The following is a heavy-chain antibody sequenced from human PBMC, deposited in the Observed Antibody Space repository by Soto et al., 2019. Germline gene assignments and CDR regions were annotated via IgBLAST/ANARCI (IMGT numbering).Heavy chain of an antibody. V-gene: IGHV3-23*01. CDR2: ISTSGGST. CDR1: GFTFSTYG. Sequence: PGGSLRLSCAASGFTFSTYGMSWVRQAPGKGLEWVSGISTSGGSTFYADSVKGRFTISRDNSKNTLYLQTNSLRAEDTAVYHCAKGYRVEVVYDAFDMWGQGTMVTVS. D-gene: IGHD2-2*01. CDR3: AKGYRVEVVYDAFDM. J-gene: IGHJ3*02.